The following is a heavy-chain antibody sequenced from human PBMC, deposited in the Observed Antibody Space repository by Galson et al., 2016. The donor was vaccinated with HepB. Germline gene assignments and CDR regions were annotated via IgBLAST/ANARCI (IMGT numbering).Heavy chain of an antibody. J-gene: IGHJ4*02. D-gene: IGHD3-3*01. Sequence: RLSCAASGFTFSMYAMHCVRQAPGKGLEWVAVISYDGTNQYYADSVKGRFTISRDDSKNTVYLQMNSLRTEDTAVYYCARGRYYDFWSGYYTGIDYWGQGTLVTVSS. CDR3: ARGRYYDFWSGYYTGIDY. V-gene: IGHV3-30-3*01. CDR2: ISYDGTNQ. CDR1: GFTFSMYA.